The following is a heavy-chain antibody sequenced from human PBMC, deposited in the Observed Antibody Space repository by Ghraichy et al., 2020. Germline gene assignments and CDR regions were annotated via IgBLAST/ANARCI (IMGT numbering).Heavy chain of an antibody. CDR1: GGSFSGYY. CDR3: AATCYYDSSGYYFGDY. J-gene: IGHJ4*02. V-gene: IGHV4-34*01. CDR2: INHSGST. Sequence: SETLSLTCAVYGGSFSGYYWSWIRQPPGKGLEWIGEINHSGSTNYNPSLKSRVTISVDTSKNQFSLKLSSETAADTAVYYCAATCYYDSSGYYFGDYWGQGTLVTVSS. D-gene: IGHD3-22*01.